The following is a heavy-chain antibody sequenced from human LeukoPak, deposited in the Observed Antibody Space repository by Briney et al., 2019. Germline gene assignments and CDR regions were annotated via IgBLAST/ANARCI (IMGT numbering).Heavy chain of an antibody. V-gene: IGHV4-59*01. CDR2: IYYSGST. D-gene: IGHD3/OR15-3a*01. J-gene: IGHJ3*02. Sequence: SETLSLTCTVSGGSISSYYWSWIRQPPGKGLEWIGYIYYSGSTNYNPSLKSRVTISVDTSKNQFSLKLSSVTAADTAVYYCARVAPKGTGALAFDIWGQGTMVTVSS. CDR1: GGSISSYY. CDR3: ARVAPKGTGALAFDI.